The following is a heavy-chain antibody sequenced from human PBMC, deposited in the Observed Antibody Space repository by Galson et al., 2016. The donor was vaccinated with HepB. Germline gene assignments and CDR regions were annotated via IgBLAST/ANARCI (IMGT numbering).Heavy chain of an antibody. D-gene: IGHD2-21*02. Sequence: SETLSLTCIVSGGSVTSSSYYWGWIRQPPGKGLEWFGFIDYTGRTYYNPSLQSRVTISVDTSKNHFSLRLSSVTAADTAVYYCARYCGSDCYQKPDAFDIWGQGTMVTVSS. J-gene: IGHJ3*02. V-gene: IGHV4-39*02. CDR2: IDYTGRT. CDR3: ARYCGSDCYQKPDAFDI. CDR1: GGSVTSSSYY.